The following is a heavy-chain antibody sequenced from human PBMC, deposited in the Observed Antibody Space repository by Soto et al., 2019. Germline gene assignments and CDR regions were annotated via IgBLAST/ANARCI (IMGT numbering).Heavy chain of an antibody. CDR1: GGSISSGSYF. D-gene: IGHD2-2*01. Sequence: SETLSLTCTVSGGSISSGSYFWGWIRQPPGKVLEWIGSIYYSGYTHSNPSLKSRVTMSVDTSNNQFSLMLISVTAADTAVYYCAKHLGCRSVGCPDDGFDIWGQGTRVTVSS. J-gene: IGHJ3*02. V-gene: IGHV4-39*01. CDR2: IYYSGYT. CDR3: AKHLGCRSVGCPDDGFDI.